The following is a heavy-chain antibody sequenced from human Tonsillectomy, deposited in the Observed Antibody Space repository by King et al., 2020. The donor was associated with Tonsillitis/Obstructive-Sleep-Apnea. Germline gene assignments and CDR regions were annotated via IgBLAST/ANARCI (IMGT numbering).Heavy chain of an antibody. J-gene: IGHJ6*02. CDR2: ISSSSSYI. CDR1: GFTFSSYS. CDR3: ARDIREIVATISTTPVYYYGMDV. V-gene: IGHV3-21*01. D-gene: IGHD5-12*01. Sequence: EVQLVESGGGLVKPGGSLRLSCAASGFTFSSYSMNWVRQAPGKGLEWVSSISSSSSYIYYADSVKGRFTISRDNAKNSLYLQMNSLRAEDTAVYYCARDIREIVATISTTPVYYYGMDVWGQGTTVTVSS.